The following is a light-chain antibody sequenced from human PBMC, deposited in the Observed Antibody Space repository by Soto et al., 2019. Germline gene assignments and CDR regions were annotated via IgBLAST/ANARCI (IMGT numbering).Light chain of an antibody. CDR1: SSDVGGYIY. Sequence: QSALTQPASVSGSPGQSITISCTGTSSDVGGYIYVSWYQQHPGKAPKLMIYDVSYRPSGVSNRFSGSKSGNTASLTISGLQAEDEADYYCSSYTISSTLEFGGGTQLTVL. CDR2: DVS. CDR3: SSYTISSTLE. V-gene: IGLV2-14*01. J-gene: IGLJ2*01.